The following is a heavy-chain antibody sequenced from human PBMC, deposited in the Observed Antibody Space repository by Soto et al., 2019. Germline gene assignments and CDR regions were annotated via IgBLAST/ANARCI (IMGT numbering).Heavy chain of an antibody. CDR3: AKAVKYYDFWSGLT. CDR2: ISRTDK. Sequence: PGGSLRLSCAASGITFNTYAMSWVRQSQGKGLESVSTISRTDKHYADSVKGRFTISRDNSKNTLYLQMNSLRAEDTAVYYCAKAVKYYDFWSGLTWGQGTLVTVSS. V-gene: IGHV3-23*01. J-gene: IGHJ4*02. D-gene: IGHD3-3*01. CDR1: GITFNTYA.